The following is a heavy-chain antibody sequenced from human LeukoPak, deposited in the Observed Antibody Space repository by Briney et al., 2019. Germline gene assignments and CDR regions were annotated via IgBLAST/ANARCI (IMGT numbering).Heavy chain of an antibody. D-gene: IGHD3-3*01. CDR1: GGSISSYY. Sequence: SETLSLTCTVSGGSISSYYWSWIRQPAGKGLEWIGRIYTSGSTNYNPSLKSRVTMSVDTSKNQFSLKLSSVTAADTAVYYCAGADGTIFDYYYYMDVWGKGTTVTVSS. CDR3: AGADGTIFDYYYYMDV. V-gene: IGHV4-4*07. J-gene: IGHJ6*03. CDR2: IYTSGST.